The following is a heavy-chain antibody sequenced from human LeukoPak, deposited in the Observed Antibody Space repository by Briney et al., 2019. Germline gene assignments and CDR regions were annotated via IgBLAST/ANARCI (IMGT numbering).Heavy chain of an antibody. CDR2: IYWDDDK. CDR1: GFSLSTSGVG. Sequence: SGPTLVKPTQTLTLTCTFSGFSLSTSGVGVGWIRQPPGKALEWLALIYWDDDKRYSPSLKSRLTITKDTSKNQVVLTMTNMDPVDTATYYCVTYYDSSGYYPIAYYYYGMDVWGQGTTVTVSS. D-gene: IGHD3-22*01. V-gene: IGHV2-5*02. J-gene: IGHJ6*02. CDR3: VTYYDSSGYYPIAYYYYGMDV.